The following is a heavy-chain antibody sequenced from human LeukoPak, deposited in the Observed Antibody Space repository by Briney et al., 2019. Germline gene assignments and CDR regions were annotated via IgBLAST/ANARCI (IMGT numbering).Heavy chain of an antibody. V-gene: IGHV6-1*01. J-gene: IGHJ4*02. CDR3: ARGDIALGY. D-gene: IGHD5-12*01. CDR2: TYYKSKWSS. Sequence: SQTLSLTCAISGDSVSSNSAVWNWIRQSPSRGLEWLGRTYYKSKWSSDFAISVKSRITINPDTSKNQFSLHLNSVTPEDTAVYYCARGDIALGYWGQGTLVTVSS. CDR1: GDSVSSNSAV.